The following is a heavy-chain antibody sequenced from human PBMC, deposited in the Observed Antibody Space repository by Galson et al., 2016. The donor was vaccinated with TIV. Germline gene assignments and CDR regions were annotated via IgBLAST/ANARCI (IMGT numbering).Heavy chain of an antibody. D-gene: IGHD6-25*01. V-gene: IGHV3-21*06. J-gene: IGHJ1*01. CDR3: ARVLYGCGGCYFGA. Sequence: SLRLSCAASGFTFGPFKMGWVRQVPGKGLVWVSSIGRRSSDMVYGDSVKGRFTISRDNTKNSLFLQMNSLRVGDTAVYYCARVLYGCGGCYFGAWGQGTPVTVSS. CDR2: IGRRSSDM. CDR1: GFTFGPFK.